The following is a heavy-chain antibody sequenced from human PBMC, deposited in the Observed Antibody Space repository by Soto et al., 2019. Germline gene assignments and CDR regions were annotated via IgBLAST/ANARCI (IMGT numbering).Heavy chain of an antibody. CDR1: GFTFDDYA. D-gene: IGHD4-17*01. V-gene: IGHV3-9*01. J-gene: IGHJ3*02. Sequence: EVQLLESGGGLVQPGGSLRLSCTASGFTFDDYAMHWVRQAPGKGLEWVSGIGWNSGSIGYADSVKGRFTISRDNAKNSLYLQMNSLTAEDTALYYCAKDIRVSLSYGGNIRVGAFDIWGQGTMVTVSS. CDR3: AKDIRVSLSYGGNIRVGAFDI. CDR2: IGWNSGSI.